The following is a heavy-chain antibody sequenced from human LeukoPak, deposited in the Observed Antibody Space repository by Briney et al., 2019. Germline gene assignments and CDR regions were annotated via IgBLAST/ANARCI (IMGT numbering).Heavy chain of an antibody. D-gene: IGHD2-2*02. Sequence: GGSLRLSCAASGFTFSSSWMNWVRQAPGKGLVWVANIEQDGSETYYVDSVKGRFTISRDNARNSLYLQMSSLRVEDTAVYYCASLGCSSTSCYNYWGQGTLVTVSS. CDR2: IEQDGSET. J-gene: IGHJ4*02. V-gene: IGHV3-7*01. CDR3: ASLGCSSTSCYNY. CDR1: GFTFSSSW.